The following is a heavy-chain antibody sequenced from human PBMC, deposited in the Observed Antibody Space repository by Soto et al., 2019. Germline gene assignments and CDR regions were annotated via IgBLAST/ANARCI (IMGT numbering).Heavy chain of an antibody. CDR3: ASIGYCSSTSCPGNYYYYGMDV. Sequence: SETLSLTCTVSGGAISSGGYYWSWIRQHPGKGLEWIGYIYYSGSTYYNPSLKSRVTISVDTSKNQFSLKLSSVTAADTAVYYCASIGYCSSTSCPGNYYYYGMDVWGQGTTVTVSS. CDR1: GGAISSGGYY. V-gene: IGHV4-31*03. D-gene: IGHD2-2*01. J-gene: IGHJ6*02. CDR2: IYYSGST.